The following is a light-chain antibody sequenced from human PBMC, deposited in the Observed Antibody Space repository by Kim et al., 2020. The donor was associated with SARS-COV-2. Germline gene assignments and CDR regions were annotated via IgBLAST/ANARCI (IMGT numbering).Light chain of an antibody. Sequence: SYELTQPPSVSVSPGQTASITCSGDKLGDKYARWYQQKPGQSPVLVIYQDSKRPSGIPERFSGSNSGNTATLTISGTQAMDEADYYCQAWDSSLYVFGTG. CDR3: QAWDSSLYV. CDR1: KLGDKY. V-gene: IGLV3-1*01. CDR2: QDS. J-gene: IGLJ1*01.